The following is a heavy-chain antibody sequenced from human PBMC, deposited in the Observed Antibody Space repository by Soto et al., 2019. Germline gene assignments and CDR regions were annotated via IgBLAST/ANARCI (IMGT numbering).Heavy chain of an antibody. D-gene: IGHD6-13*01. Sequence: GGSLRLSCAASGFTFSSYGMHWVRQAPGKGLEWVAVIWYDGSNKYYADSVKGRFTISRDNSKNRLYLQMNSLRAEDTAVYYCARDRGKEEQQLVRLGYYYGMDVWGQGTTVTVSS. J-gene: IGHJ6*02. V-gene: IGHV3-33*01. CDR2: IWYDGSNK. CDR3: ARDRGKEEQQLVRLGYYYGMDV. CDR1: GFTFSSYG.